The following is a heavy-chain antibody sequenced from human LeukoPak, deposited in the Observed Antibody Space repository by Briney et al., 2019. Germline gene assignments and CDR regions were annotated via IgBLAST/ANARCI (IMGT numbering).Heavy chain of an antibody. CDR3: ARAEKYYYYGMDV. CDR2: ISGSGGST. CDR1: GFTFSSYA. Sequence: GGSLRLSCAASGFTFSSYAMSWVRQAPGKGLEWVSAISGSGGSTYYADSVKGRFTISRDNSKNTLYLQMNSLRAEDTAVFYCARAEKYYYYGMDVWGEGTTVTVSS. J-gene: IGHJ6*04. V-gene: IGHV3-23*01.